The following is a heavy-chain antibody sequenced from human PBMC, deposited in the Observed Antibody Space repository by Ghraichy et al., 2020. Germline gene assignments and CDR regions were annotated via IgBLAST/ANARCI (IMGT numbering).Heavy chain of an antibody. J-gene: IGHJ5*02. Sequence: GGSLRLSCAASGFTFDDYAMHWVRQAPGKGLEWVSGISWNSGSIGYADSVKGRFTISRDNAKNSLYLQMNSLRAEDTALYYCAKSTRRGYGGYWFDPWGQGTLVTVSS. CDR2: ISWNSGSI. V-gene: IGHV3-9*01. CDR1: GFTFDDYA. CDR3: AKSTRRGYGGYWFDP. D-gene: IGHD5-12*01.